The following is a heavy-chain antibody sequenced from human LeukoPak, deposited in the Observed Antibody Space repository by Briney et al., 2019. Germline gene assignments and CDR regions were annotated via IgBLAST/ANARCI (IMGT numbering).Heavy chain of an antibody. J-gene: IGHJ6*03. D-gene: IGHD6-13*01. Sequence: GGSLRLSCEASGFTFRSYGMHWVRQAPGKGLEWVAFIRHDGSNKYYADSVKGRFTISRDNSKNTLYLQMNSLRAEDTAVYYCAKGVSSPSDYYYYYYMDVWGKGTTVTVSS. CDR3: AKGVSSPSDYYYYYYMDV. V-gene: IGHV3-30*02. CDR1: GFTFRSYG. CDR2: IRHDGSNK.